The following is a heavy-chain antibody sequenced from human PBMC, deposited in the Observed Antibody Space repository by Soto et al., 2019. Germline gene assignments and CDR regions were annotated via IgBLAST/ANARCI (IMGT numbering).Heavy chain of an antibody. D-gene: IGHD3-10*01. CDR3: AASKGRGVNDY. J-gene: IGHJ4*02. Sequence: EVQLVEYGGGWVQTGWALILSCAASGFTCSDNWMSWVRQAPGKGLECVANIKTDGSEKYYVDPVTGRFTISRDNATNSLYLKMNSLRAKDTAVYYGAASKGRGVNDYWGQGTLGADSS. CDR1: GFTCSDNW. CDR2: IKTDGSEK. V-gene: IGHV3-7*05.